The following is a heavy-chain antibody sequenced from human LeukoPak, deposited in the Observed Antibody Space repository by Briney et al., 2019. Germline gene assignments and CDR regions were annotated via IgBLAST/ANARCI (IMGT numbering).Heavy chain of an antibody. CDR3: ARRYVVGGSYCFDY. CDR1: GGSITINSYY. Sequence: PSETPSLTCTVSGGSITINSYYWGRIRQPPGKGLEWIGSIYYSGSTYYNPSLKSRVTISVDTSMNQFSLKLSSVTAADTAVYYCARRYVVGGSYCFDYWGQGTLVTVSS. V-gene: IGHV4-39*01. D-gene: IGHD1-26*01. CDR2: IYYSGST. J-gene: IGHJ4*02.